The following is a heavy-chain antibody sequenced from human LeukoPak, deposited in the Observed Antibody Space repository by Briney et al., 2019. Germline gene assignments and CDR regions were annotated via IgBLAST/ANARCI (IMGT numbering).Heavy chain of an antibody. CDR2: IYHSGST. J-gene: IGHJ4*02. CDR3: ARLGAPYNY. D-gene: IGHD1-26*01. Sequence: SETLSLTCTVSGGSISSGGYYWSWIWQPPGKGLEWIGYIYHSGSTYYNPSLKSRVTISVVRSKNQFSLKLSSVTAADTAVYYCARLGAPYNYWGQGTLVTVSS. CDR1: GGSISSGGYY. V-gene: IGHV4-30-2*01.